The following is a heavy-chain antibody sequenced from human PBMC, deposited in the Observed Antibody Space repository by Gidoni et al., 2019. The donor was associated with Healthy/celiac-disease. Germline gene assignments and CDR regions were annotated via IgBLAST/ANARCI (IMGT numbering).Heavy chain of an antibody. CDR3: AREVTDYYGSGSYYYFDY. V-gene: IGHV1-69*01. Sequence: QVQLVQSGAEVKKPGSSVKVSCKASGGTFSSYAISWVRQAPGQGLEWMGGIIPIFGTANYAQKFQGRVTITADESTSTAYMELSSLRSEDTAVYYCAREVTDYYGSGSYYYFDYWGQGTLVTVSS. D-gene: IGHD3-10*01. CDR1: GGTFSSYA. J-gene: IGHJ4*02. CDR2: IIPIFGTA.